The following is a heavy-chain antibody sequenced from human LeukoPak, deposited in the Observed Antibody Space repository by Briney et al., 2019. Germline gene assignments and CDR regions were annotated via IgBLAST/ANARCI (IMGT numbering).Heavy chain of an antibody. CDR2: IYYSGST. J-gene: IGHJ4*02. V-gene: IGHV4-39*01. Sequence: SETLSLTCTVSGGSISSSSFYWGWIRQPPGKGLEWIGSIYYSGSTYYNPSLKSRVTISVDTPNNQFSLKLSSVTAADTAVYYCARPSHNYDFLSGYYDYWGQGTLVTVSS. CDR1: GGSISSSSFY. CDR3: ARPSHNYDFLSGYYDY. D-gene: IGHD3-3*01.